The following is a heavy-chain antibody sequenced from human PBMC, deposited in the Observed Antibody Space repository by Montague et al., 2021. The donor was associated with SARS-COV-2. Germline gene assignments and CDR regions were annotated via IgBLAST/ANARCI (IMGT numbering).Heavy chain of an antibody. Sequence: SETLSLTCTVSGGSIGTYYWNWIRQSPGKGLEWLGYIYYTGSTKYRPSLKSRVTISMDTSRAQLSLRLKSVTAADTAVYYCSRDNYGDWGYYGLDVWGQGTTVIVSS. CDR1: GGSIGTYY. CDR3: SRDNYGDWGYYGLDV. J-gene: IGHJ6*02. CDR2: IYYTGST. D-gene: IGHD4-17*01. V-gene: IGHV4-59*01.